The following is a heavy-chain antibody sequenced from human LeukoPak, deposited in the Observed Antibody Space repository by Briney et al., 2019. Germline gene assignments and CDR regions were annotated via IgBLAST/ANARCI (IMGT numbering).Heavy chain of an antibody. Sequence: GGSLRLSCVASEFTFSTYAMSWVRQAPGKGPEWVSGISSAGDSTLYADSVKGRFTISRDNSKNTLYLQMNYVRVEDTAIYYCADFGSGSYIFDYWGQGTLVTVSS. CDR3: ADFGSGSYIFDY. V-gene: IGHV3-23*01. D-gene: IGHD3-10*01. CDR1: EFTFSTYA. J-gene: IGHJ4*02. CDR2: ISSAGDST.